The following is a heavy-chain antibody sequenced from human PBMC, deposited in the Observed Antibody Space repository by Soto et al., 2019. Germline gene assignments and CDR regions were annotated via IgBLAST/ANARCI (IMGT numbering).Heavy chain of an antibody. D-gene: IGHD3-22*01. CDR2: IIPIFGTA. V-gene: IGHV1-69*06. J-gene: IGHJ4*02. CDR1: GGTFSSYA. CDR3: ARGDYYDSSGYRGPYYGFDY. Sequence: SVKVSCKASGGTFSSYAISWVRQAPGQGLEWMGGIIPIFGTANYAQKFQGRVKITADKSTSTAYMELSRLRSEETAVYYCARGDYYDSSGYRGPYYGFDYWGQGNLVTVSS.